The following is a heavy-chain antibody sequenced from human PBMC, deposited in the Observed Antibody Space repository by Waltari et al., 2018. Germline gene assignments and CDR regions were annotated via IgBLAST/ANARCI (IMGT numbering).Heavy chain of an antibody. CDR1: VGSMNSGAYY. J-gene: IGHJ4*02. D-gene: IGHD6-13*01. CDR3: ARTGYSSNWALDY. V-gene: IGHV4-31*03. Sequence: QVQLQESGPGLVKPSQTLSLPCTVSVGSMNSGAYYWSWVRQHPGKGLEWIAYIYHTGSTYYNQALKSRITLSVDTSQNQFSLQVTSVTAADTAIYYCARTGYSSNWALDYWGQGILVTVSS. CDR2: IYHTGST.